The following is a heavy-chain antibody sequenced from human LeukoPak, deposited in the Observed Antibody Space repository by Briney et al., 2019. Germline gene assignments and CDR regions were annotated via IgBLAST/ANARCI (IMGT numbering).Heavy chain of an antibody. D-gene: IGHD6-13*01. CDR3: AKDRSLVRDSDY. V-gene: IGHV3-23*01. CDR2: ISGSGGST. Sequence: GGSLRLSCAASGFTFSSYAMSWVRQAPGKGLECVSAISGSGGSTYYADSVKGRFTISRDNSKNTLYLQMNSLRAEDTAVYYCAKDRSLVRDSDYWGQGTLVTVSS. CDR1: GFTFSSYA. J-gene: IGHJ4*02.